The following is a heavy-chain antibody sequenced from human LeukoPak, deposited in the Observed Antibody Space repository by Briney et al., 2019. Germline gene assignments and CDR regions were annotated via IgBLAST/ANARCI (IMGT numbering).Heavy chain of an antibody. Sequence: ASVKVSCKASGYTFSGYYMHWVRQAPGQGLEWMGWINPNTGGTNYAQKFQGRVTMTRDTSISTTYMELSRLRSDDTAVYYCASQPYYFDSNGYYDYWGQGTLVTVSS. CDR3: ASQPYYFDSNGYYDY. CDR2: INPNTGGT. V-gene: IGHV1-2*02. J-gene: IGHJ4*02. D-gene: IGHD3-22*01. CDR1: GYTFSGYY.